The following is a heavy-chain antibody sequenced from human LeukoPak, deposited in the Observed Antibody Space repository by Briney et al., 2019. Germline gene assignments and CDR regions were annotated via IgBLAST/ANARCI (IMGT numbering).Heavy chain of an antibody. CDR3: ADNGDLGAPGAFDI. Sequence: PGRSLRLSCAASGFTFSSYAMHWVRQAPGKGLEWVAVISYDGSNKYYADSVKGRFTISRDNSKNTLYLQMNSLRAEDTAVYYCADNGDLGAPGAFDIWGQGTMVTVSS. D-gene: IGHD1-26*01. V-gene: IGHV3-30-3*01. CDR1: GFTFSSYA. J-gene: IGHJ3*02. CDR2: ISYDGSNK.